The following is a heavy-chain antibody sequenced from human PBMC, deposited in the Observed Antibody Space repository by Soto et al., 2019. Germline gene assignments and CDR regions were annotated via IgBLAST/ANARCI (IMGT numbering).Heavy chain of an antibody. V-gene: IGHV3-48*03. Sequence: GSLRLSCAASRFTFSNFAMSWVRQAPGKGLEWLSFIRASDNSIYYADSVEGRFTISGDNAKNSVSLQMNSLTVEDTAIYYCASSGWGASGTPYLDFWGQGTLVTVSS. CDR1: RFTFSNFA. D-gene: IGHD1-1*01. CDR2: IRASDNSI. J-gene: IGHJ4*02. CDR3: ASSGWGASGTPYLDF.